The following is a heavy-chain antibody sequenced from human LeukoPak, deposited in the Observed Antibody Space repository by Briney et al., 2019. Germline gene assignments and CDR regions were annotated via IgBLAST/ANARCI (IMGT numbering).Heavy chain of an antibody. CDR1: GFTFSNYA. CDR2: ISTRGSIT. D-gene: IGHD3-3*01. J-gene: IGHJ4*02. CDR3: AKAELGVDTFFDY. Sequence: GGSLRLSCAASGFTFSNYAMSWVRQAPGKGLKWVSAISTRGSITYYADSVKGRFTISRDNSKRTLFLQMNSLRAEDTAFYYCAKAELGVDTFFDYWGQGTLVTVSS. V-gene: IGHV3-23*01.